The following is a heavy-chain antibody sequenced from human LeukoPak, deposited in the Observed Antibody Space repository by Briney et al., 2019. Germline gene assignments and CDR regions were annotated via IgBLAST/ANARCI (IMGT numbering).Heavy chain of an antibody. Sequence: SETLSLTCTASGGSISTYYWSWIRQPPGRGLEYIWFIHYSGSTNYNSSLKSRVTISVDTSKNQFSLELSSVTAADTAVYYCARSYSSGGNVALFQHWGQGTLVTVSS. CDR1: GGSISTYY. CDR2: IHYSGST. D-gene: IGHD6-19*01. V-gene: IGHV4-59*08. CDR3: ARSYSSGGNVALFQH. J-gene: IGHJ1*01.